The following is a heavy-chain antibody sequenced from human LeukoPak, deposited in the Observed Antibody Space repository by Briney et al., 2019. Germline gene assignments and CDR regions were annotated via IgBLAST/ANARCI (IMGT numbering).Heavy chain of an antibody. CDR2: IYISGST. J-gene: IGHJ4*02. CDR1: GGSVSSGDYY. Sequence: PSETLSLTCTVSGGSVSSGDYYWTWIRQPAGKGLEWIGRIYISGSTSYSPSLKSRVTISLDTSKNQFSLRLSSVTAADTAVYYCARGGELLNYLGQGTLVTVSS. CDR3: ARGGELLNY. D-gene: IGHD1-7*01. V-gene: IGHV4-61*02.